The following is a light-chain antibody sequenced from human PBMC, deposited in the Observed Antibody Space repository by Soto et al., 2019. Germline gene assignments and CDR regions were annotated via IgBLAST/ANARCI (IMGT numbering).Light chain of an antibody. Sequence: QSVLTQPPSVSGAPGQRVTISCTGSSSNIGAGYDVHWYQQLPGTAPKLLISGNSNRPSGVPDRFSGSKSGTSASLAITGLQAEDDADYYCQPYDSSLSGWVFGGGTKVTVL. V-gene: IGLV1-40*01. CDR1: SSNIGAGYD. CDR2: GNS. J-gene: IGLJ3*02. CDR3: QPYDSSLSGWV.